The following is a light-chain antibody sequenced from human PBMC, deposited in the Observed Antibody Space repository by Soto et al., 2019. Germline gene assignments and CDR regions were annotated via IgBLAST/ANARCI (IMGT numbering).Light chain of an antibody. Sequence: ETVMTQSPATLSVSPGERATLSCRASQSVNSDLAWYQQKPGQAPRLLIYGASTRATGIPARFSGSGSGTKFTLTISSLQSEDFAVYYCHQYDNWPETFGQGTKVEIK. V-gene: IGKV3-15*01. CDR1: QSVNSD. CDR2: GAS. J-gene: IGKJ1*01. CDR3: HQYDNWPET.